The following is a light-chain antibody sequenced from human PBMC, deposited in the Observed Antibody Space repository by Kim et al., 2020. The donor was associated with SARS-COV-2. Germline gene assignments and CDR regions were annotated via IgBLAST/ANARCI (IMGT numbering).Light chain of an antibody. V-gene: IGLV2-18*02. CDR1: SSDVGSYNR. CDR3: SSYASSSTWV. CDR2: EVS. J-gene: IGLJ3*02. Sequence: GQSVTISCTGTSSDVGSYNRVSWNQKPPGTAPKLMIYEVSSRPSGVPDRFSGSKYGNTASLTISGLQAEDEADYYCSSYASSSTWVFGGGTQLTVL.